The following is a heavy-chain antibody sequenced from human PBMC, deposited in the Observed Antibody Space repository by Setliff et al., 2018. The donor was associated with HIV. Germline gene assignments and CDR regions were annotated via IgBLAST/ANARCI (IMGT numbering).Heavy chain of an antibody. CDR3: ARGGYYDSSGYFPLSNYYYGMEV. D-gene: IGHD3-22*01. J-gene: IGHJ6*02. V-gene: IGHV1-8*02. CDR2: MNPNSGNT. CDR1: GYTFTSYD. Sequence: GASVKVSCKASGYTFTSYDINWVRQATGQGLEWMGWMNPNSGNTGYAQKVQGRVTMTRNTSISTAYMELSSLRSEDTAVYYCARGGYYDSSGYFPLSNYYYGMEVWGQGTTVTVSS.